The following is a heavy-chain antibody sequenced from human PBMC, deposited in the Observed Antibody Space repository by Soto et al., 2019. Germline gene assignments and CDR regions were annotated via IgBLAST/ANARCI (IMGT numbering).Heavy chain of an antibody. V-gene: IGHV1-18*01. CDR3: ARAGGSYYYYYYGMDV. Sequence: ASVKVSCKASGYTFTSYGISWVRQAPGQGLEWMGWISAYNGNTNYAQKLQGRVTMTTDTSTSTAYMELRSLRSDDTAVYYCARAGGSYYYYYYGMDVWGQGTTVTVSS. D-gene: IGHD1-26*01. CDR2: ISAYNGNT. CDR1: GYTFTSYG. J-gene: IGHJ6*02.